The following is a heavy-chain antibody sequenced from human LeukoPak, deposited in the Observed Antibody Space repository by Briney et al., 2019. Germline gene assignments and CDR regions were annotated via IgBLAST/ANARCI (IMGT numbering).Heavy chain of an antibody. Sequence: PSQTLSLTCTVPGGSISSDAYYWNWIRPPAGKELEWIGRIYTSGSTNYNPSLKSRVTISIATSKNQFSLKLSSVTAADTAVYYCARDRRYCSNGICSYYYMDVWGKGTTVTVSS. CDR3: ARDRRYCSNGICSYYYMDV. J-gene: IGHJ6*03. CDR2: IYTSGST. D-gene: IGHD2-8*01. V-gene: IGHV4-61*02. CDR1: GGSISSDAYY.